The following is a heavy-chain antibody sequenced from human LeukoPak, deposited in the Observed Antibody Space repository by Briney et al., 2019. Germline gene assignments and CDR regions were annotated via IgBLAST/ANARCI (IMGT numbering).Heavy chain of an antibody. CDR3: ARDNTFDSLDP. CDR2: ISHSGST. V-gene: IGHV4-31*03. CDR1: GGSISSGGYY. Sequence: SETLSLTCTVSGGSISSGGYYWSWIRQHPGKGLEWIGYISHSGSTYYNPSLKSRVTISVDTSKNQFSLKLSSVTAADTAVYYCARDNTFDSLDPWGQGTLVTVSS. J-gene: IGHJ5*02. D-gene: IGHD3-22*01.